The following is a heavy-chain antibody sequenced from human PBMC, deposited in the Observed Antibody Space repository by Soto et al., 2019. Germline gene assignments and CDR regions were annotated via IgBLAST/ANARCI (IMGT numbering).Heavy chain of an antibody. J-gene: IGHJ4*02. CDR1: GGSMISYY. Sequence: SETLSLTCTVSGGSMISYYWSWIRQSPGKGLEWIGYIYYSGSTNYNPSLKSRVTISVDTSKNQFSLKLSSVTAADTAVYYCARGYCSGGNCYRFNFDYWGQGTLVTVSS. V-gene: IGHV4-59*01. CDR2: IYYSGST. D-gene: IGHD2-15*01. CDR3: ARGYCSGGNCYRFNFDY.